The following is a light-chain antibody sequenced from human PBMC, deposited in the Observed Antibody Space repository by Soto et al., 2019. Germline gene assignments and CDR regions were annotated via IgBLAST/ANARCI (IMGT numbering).Light chain of an antibody. Sequence: QSVLTQPPSASGTPGQRVTISCSGSSSNIESNSVNWYQQLPGTAPKLLIYSNDRRPSGVPDRFSGSKSGTSASLAISGLQSEDEADYYCAAWDDSLNGYVFGTGTKLTVL. CDR2: SND. CDR1: SSNIESNS. CDR3: AAWDDSLNGYV. V-gene: IGLV1-44*01. J-gene: IGLJ1*01.